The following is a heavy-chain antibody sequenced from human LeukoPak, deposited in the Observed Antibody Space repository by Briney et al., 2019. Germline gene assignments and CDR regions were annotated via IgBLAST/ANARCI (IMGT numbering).Heavy chain of an antibody. D-gene: IGHD2-15*01. CDR2: IIPIFGTA. V-gene: IGHV1-69*13. Sequence: SVKVSCKASGGTFSSYAISWVRQAPGQGLEWMGGIIPIFGTANYAQKFQGRVTITADESTSTAYMELSSLRPEDTAVYYCARAVGCSGGSCYLPYNWFDPWGQGTLVTVSS. CDR3: ARAVGCSGGSCYLPYNWFDP. CDR1: GGTFSSYA. J-gene: IGHJ5*02.